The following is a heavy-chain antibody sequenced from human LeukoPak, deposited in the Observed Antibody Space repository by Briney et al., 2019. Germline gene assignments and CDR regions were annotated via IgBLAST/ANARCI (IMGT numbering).Heavy chain of an antibody. V-gene: IGHV1-18*01. Sequence: GASVKVSCKASGYTFTSYGISWVRQAPGQGLEWMGWISAYNGNTYYAQKLQGRVAMTTDTSTSTAYMELRSLRSDDTAVYYCARDFLESGSYLTLVGYMDVWGKGTTVTVSS. J-gene: IGHJ6*03. CDR2: ISAYNGNT. CDR3: ARDFLESGSYLTLVGYMDV. D-gene: IGHD1-26*01. CDR1: GYTFTSYG.